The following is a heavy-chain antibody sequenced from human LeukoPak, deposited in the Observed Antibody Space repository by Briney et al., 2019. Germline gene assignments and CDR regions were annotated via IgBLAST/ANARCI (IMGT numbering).Heavy chain of an antibody. D-gene: IGHD3-22*01. CDR3: ARDSGDTMIVVVPHAFDI. CDR2: ISSRRSYI. Sequence: PGGSLSLFCAVSGYTFSRHCMIWVSQAPAKGLEWVSAISSRRSYIFYADSVKCRFTNHRDNAKTSLYLQMNSLRAEDTAVYYCARDSGDTMIVVVPHAFDIGGQGTMATVSS. V-gene: IGHV3-21*01. J-gene: IGHJ3*02. CDR1: GYTFSRHC.